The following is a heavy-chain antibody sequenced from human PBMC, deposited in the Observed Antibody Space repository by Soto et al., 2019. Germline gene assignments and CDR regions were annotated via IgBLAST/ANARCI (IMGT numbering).Heavy chain of an antibody. V-gene: IGHV4-34*01. CDR2: INHSGST. CDR1: GGSFSGYY. Sequence: QVQLQQWGAGLLKPSETLSLTCAVYGGSFSGYYWSWIRQPPGKGLEWMGEINHSGSTNYNPSLKXXVXIXEGTSKNQFSLKLGSVTAADTAVYYCARGLKGYFDYWGQGTLVTVSS. CDR3: ARGLKGYFDY. J-gene: IGHJ4*02.